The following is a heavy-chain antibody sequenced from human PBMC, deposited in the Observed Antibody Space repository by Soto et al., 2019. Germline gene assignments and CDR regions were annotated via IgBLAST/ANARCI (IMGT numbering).Heavy chain of an antibody. V-gene: IGHV2-5*01. D-gene: IGHD2-15*01. Sequence: SGPTLVKPTQTLTLTCTFSGFSLSTSGVGVGWIRQPPGKALEWLALIYWNDDKRYSPSLKSRLTITKDTSKNQVVLTMTNMDPVDTATYYCAHSPMHCSGGSCYSTVVDYWGQGTLVTVSS. CDR2: IYWNDDK. J-gene: IGHJ4*02. CDR3: AHSPMHCSGGSCYSTVVDY. CDR1: GFSLSTSGVG.